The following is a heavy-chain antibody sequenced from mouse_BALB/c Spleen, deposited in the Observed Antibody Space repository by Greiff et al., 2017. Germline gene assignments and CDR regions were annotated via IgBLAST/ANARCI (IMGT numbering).Heavy chain of an antibody. Sequence: EVKLQESGTVLARPGASVKMSCKSSGYSFTSYWMHWVKQRPGQGLEWIGAIYPGNSDTSYNQKFKGKAKLTAVTSASTAYMELSSLTNEDSAVYYCTRRLGQDYYAMDYWGQGTSVTVSS. J-gene: IGHJ4*01. V-gene: IGHV1-5*01. CDR3: TRRLGQDYYAMDY. D-gene: IGHD4-1*01. CDR1: GYSFTSYW. CDR2: IYPGNSDT.